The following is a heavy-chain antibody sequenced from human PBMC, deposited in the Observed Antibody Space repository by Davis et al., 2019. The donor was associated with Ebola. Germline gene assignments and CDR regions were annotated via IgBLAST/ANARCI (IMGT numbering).Heavy chain of an antibody. Sequence: AASLKVSCKASGYTFTSYAMHWVRQAPGQRLEWMGWINAGNGNTKYSQKFQGRVTMTRDTSTSTIYMELSSLRSEDTAVYYCARGDDILTTFDNWGQGTLVTVSS. CDR1: GYTFTSYA. V-gene: IGHV1-3*01. D-gene: IGHD3-9*01. J-gene: IGHJ4*02. CDR2: INAGNGNT. CDR3: ARGDDILTTFDN.